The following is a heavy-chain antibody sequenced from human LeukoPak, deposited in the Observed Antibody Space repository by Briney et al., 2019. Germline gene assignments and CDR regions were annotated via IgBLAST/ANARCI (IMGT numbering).Heavy chain of an antibody. Sequence: GGSLRLSCAASGFTFSSYSMNWVRQAPGKGLEWVSSISSSSSYIYYADSVKGRFTISRDNAKNSLYLQMNSLRAEDSAVYYCARTWILGAFDIWGQGTMVTVSS. J-gene: IGHJ3*02. CDR3: ARTWILGAFDI. D-gene: IGHD5-18*01. V-gene: IGHV3-21*01. CDR1: GFTFSSYS. CDR2: ISSSSSYI.